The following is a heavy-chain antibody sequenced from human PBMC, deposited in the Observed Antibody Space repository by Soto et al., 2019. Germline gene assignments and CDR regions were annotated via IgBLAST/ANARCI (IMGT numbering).Heavy chain of an antibody. J-gene: IGHJ6*02. V-gene: IGHV1-18*04. CDR3: ARGSGKDIVVVPAAIRVVALDV. Sequence: ASVKVSFKASCYTFTSYGISWVRQAPGQGLEWMGWISAYNGNTNYAQKLQGRVTMTTDTSTSTAYMELRSLRSDDTAVYYCARGSGKDIVVVPAAIRVVALDVWGQGTTVTV. CDR1: CYTFTSYG. D-gene: IGHD2-2*02. CDR2: ISAYNGNT.